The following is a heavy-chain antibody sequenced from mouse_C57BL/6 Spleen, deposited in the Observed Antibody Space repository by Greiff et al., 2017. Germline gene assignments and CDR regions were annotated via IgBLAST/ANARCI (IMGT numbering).Heavy chain of an antibody. D-gene: IGHD1-1*02. V-gene: IGHV1-4*01. CDR1: GYTFTSYT. J-gene: IGHJ4*01. CDR3: ARRFMVSYAMDY. CDR2: INPSRGYT. Sequence: VQLQQSGAELARPGASVKMSCKASGYTFTSYTMHWVKQRPGQGLEWIGYINPSRGYTKYNQKFKDKATLTADKSSSTAYMQLSSLTSEDSAVYYCARRFMVSYAMDYWGQGTTVTVSS.